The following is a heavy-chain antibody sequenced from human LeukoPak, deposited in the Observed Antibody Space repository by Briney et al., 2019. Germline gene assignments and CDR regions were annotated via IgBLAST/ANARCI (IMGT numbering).Heavy chain of an antibody. CDR1: GFTFSSYA. D-gene: IGHD2-2*01. V-gene: IGHV3-23*01. CDR3: AKGYCSSTSCYQLDP. J-gene: IGHJ5*02. CDR2: ISGSGGST. Sequence: GGSLRLSCAASGFTFSSYAMSWVRQAPGKGLEWVSAISGSGGSTYYADSVKGRFTISRDNSKNTLYLQMNSLRAEDTAVYYCAKGYCSSTSCYQLDPWGQGTLVTVSS.